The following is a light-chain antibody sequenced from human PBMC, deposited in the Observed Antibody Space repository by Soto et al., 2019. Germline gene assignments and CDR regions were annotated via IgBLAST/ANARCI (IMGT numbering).Light chain of an antibody. CDR1: QSISSW. CDR2: DAS. CDR3: QQLNSYPIT. Sequence: DIQMTQSPSTLSASVGDRVTITCLASQSISSWLAWYQQKPGKAPKLLIYDASSLESGVPSRFSGSGSGTDFTLTISSLQPEDFAVYYCQQLNSYPITFGQGTRLEI. V-gene: IGKV1-5*01. J-gene: IGKJ5*01.